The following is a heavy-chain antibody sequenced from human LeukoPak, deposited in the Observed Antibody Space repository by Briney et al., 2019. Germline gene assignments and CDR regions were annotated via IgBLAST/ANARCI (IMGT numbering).Heavy chain of an antibody. CDR2: ISYDGSNK. CDR3: ARVVGITGTIRFDP. V-gene: IGHV3-30-3*01. Sequence: PGRSLRLSCAASGFTFSSYAMHWVRQTPGKGLEWVAVISYDGSNKYYADSVKGRFTISRDNSKNTLYLQMNSLRAEDTAVYYCARVVGITGTIRFDPWGQGTLVTVSS. CDR1: GFTFSSYA. D-gene: IGHD1-7*01. J-gene: IGHJ5*02.